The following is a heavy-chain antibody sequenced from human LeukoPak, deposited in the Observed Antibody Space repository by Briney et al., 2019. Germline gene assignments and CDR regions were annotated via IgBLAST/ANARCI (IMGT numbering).Heavy chain of an antibody. V-gene: IGHV3-7*01. D-gene: IGHD6-19*01. J-gene: IGHJ3*02. CDR2: IKQDGSEK. Sequence: GGSLRLSCAASGFTFSSYRMSWVRQAPGKGLEWVANIKQDGSEKYYVDSVKGRFTISRDNAKNSLYLQMNSLRAEDTAVYYCARVYSGWYLDAFDIWGQGTMVTVSS. CDR1: GFTFSSYR. CDR3: ARVYSGWYLDAFDI.